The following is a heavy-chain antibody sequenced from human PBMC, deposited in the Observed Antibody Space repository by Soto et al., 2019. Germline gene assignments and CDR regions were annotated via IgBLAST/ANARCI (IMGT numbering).Heavy chain of an antibody. CDR3: ARAKKDIVLVPAAITANNYYYGMDV. CDR2: ISYDGSNK. Sequence: GGSLRLSCAASGFTFSSYAMHWVRQAPGKGLEWVAVISYDGSNKYYADSVKGRFTISRDNSKNTLYLQMNSLRAEDTAVYYCARAKKDIVLVPAAITANNYYYGMDVWGQGTTVTVS. D-gene: IGHD2-2*01. V-gene: IGHV3-30-3*01. CDR1: GFTFSSYA. J-gene: IGHJ6*02.